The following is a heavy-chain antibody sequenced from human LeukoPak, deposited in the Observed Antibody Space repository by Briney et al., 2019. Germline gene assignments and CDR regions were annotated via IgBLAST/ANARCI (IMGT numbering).Heavy chain of an antibody. Sequence: GASVKVSCKASGGTFSSYAISWVRQAPGQGLEWMGGINPIFGTANYAQKFQGRVTITADKSTSTAYMELSSLRSEDTAVYYCARGLYSSGWYYFDYWGQGTLVTVSS. D-gene: IGHD6-19*01. CDR3: ARGLYSSGWYYFDY. CDR2: INPIFGTA. CDR1: GGTFSSYA. V-gene: IGHV1-69*06. J-gene: IGHJ4*02.